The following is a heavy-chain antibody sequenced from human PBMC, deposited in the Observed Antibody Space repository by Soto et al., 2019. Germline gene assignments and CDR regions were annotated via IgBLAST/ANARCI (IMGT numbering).Heavy chain of an antibody. V-gene: IGHV5-51*03. CDR3: ASSQRGYSGYGPSWGWFDP. CDR1: GYSFTSYW. D-gene: IGHD5-12*01. J-gene: IGHJ5*02. Sequence: EVQLVQSGAEVKKPGESLKISCKGSGYSFTSYWIGWVRQMPGKGLEWMGIIYPGDSDTRYSPSFQGQVTISADKSISTAYLQWSSLKASDTAMYYCASSQRGYSGYGPSWGWFDPWGQGTLVTVSS. CDR2: IYPGDSDT.